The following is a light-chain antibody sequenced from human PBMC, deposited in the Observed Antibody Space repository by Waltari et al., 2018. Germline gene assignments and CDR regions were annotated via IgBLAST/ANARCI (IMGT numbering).Light chain of an antibody. CDR2: GAS. CDR1: QSVSSN. CDR3: QQYNNWPHT. J-gene: IGKJ2*01. Sequence: EIVMTQSPATLPVSPGERATLPCRASQSVSSNLARYQQQPGQAPRLLIYGASTRATGIPARFSGSGSGTEFTLTISSLQSEDFAVYYCQQYNNWPHTFGQGTKLEIK. V-gene: IGKV3-15*01.